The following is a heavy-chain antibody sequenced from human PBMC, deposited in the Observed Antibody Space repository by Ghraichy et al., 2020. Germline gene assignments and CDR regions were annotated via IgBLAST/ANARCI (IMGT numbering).Heavy chain of an antibody. CDR1: GGSISSGGYY. D-gene: IGHD3-3*01. J-gene: IGHJ6*02. CDR3: ARDIVGWSGLPGSYYYYGMDV. CDR2: IYYSGST. V-gene: IGHV4-31*03. Sequence: SQTLSLTCTVSGGSISSGGYYWSWIRQHPGKGLEWIGYIYYSGSTYYNPSLKSRVTISVDTSKNQFSLKLSSVTAADTAVYYCARDIVGWSGLPGSYYYYGMDVWGQGTTVTVSS.